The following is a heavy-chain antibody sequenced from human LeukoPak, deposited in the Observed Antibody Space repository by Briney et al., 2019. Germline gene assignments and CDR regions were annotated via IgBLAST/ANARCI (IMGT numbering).Heavy chain of an antibody. V-gene: IGHV3-23*01. Sequence: GGSLRLSCAASGFSFSSYGMSWVRQAPGTGPEWVSAITGSTRSTYYTDSVKGRFTISRDNSRNTLYLQMNSLRAEDTAVYYCAKVISDIYYYYYMDVWGKGTTVTISS. CDR3: AKVISDIYYYYYMDV. J-gene: IGHJ6*03. CDR2: ITGSTRST. D-gene: IGHD3-9*01. CDR1: GFSFSSYG.